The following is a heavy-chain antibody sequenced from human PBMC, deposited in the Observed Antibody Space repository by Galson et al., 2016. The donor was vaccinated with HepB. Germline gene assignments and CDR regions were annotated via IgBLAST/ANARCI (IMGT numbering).Heavy chain of an antibody. Sequence: LSLTCTVSGDSINSGGYYWTWIRQHPGKGLEWIGYIYYSGSTYYNPSLKSRVTISVDTSKKQFSLKLSSVTAADTAVYYCARDIEPPSYYGVDVWGQGTTVTVSS. CDR3: ARDIEPPSYYGVDV. CDR1: GDSINSGGYY. J-gene: IGHJ6*02. D-gene: IGHD2-15*01. CDR2: IYYSGST. V-gene: IGHV4-31*03.